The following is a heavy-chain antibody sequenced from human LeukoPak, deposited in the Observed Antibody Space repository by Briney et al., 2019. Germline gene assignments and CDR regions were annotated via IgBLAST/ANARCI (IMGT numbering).Heavy chain of an antibody. CDR2: ISGYNGNT. CDR1: GYTFTSYG. D-gene: IGHD6-19*01. V-gene: IGHV1-18*01. J-gene: IGHJ4*02. CDR3: ARSSGIAVAGTRGFDY. Sequence: GASVKVSCTASGYTFTSYGISWVRQAPGQGLEWMGWISGYNGNTNYAQKLQGRVTMTTDTSTSTAYMELRSLRSDDTAVYYCARSSGIAVAGTRGFDYWGQGTLVTVSS.